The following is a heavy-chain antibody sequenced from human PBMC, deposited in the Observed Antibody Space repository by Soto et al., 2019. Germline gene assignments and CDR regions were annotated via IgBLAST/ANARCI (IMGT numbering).Heavy chain of an antibody. V-gene: IGHV3-21*01. CDR2: ISAGSSNI. D-gene: IGHD6-6*01. Sequence: VELVESGGGLVKPGGSLKLSCAASGFTFRTYYMIWVRQAPVKGLEWVSTISAGSSNIYYAPSVKGRFTISRDNAKNLLYLQINSLRAEDTAVYYCARQYPSSSRHFDHWGQGTLVIVSS. CDR1: GFTFRTYY. CDR3: ARQYPSSSRHFDH. J-gene: IGHJ4*02.